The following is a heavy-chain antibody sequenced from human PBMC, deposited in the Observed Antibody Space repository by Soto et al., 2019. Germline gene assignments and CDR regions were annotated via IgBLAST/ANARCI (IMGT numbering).Heavy chain of an antibody. V-gene: IGHV3-13*01. J-gene: IGHJ6*03. D-gene: IGHD6-13*01. CDR1: GFTFSSYA. Sequence: PGGSLRLPCAASGFTFSSYAKSWFRQVPWKRMEWVSAISTAGDTYYPGSVKGRFTISRENAKNSLYLQMNSLRAGDTAVYYCARLRSSSWSGRYYYYYMDVWGNGTTVTVSS. CDR3: ARLRSSSWSGRYYYYYMDV. CDR2: ISTAGDT.